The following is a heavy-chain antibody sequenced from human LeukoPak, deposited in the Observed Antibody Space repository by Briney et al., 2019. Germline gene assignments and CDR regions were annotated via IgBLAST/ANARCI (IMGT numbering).Heavy chain of an antibody. D-gene: IGHD6-13*01. CDR2: MNPNSGNT. J-gene: IGHJ4*02. V-gene: IGHV1-8*02. Sequence: ASVKVSCKDSGGTFSSYSINWVRQATGQGLEWMGWMNPNSGNTGYAQKFQGRVTMTRNTSISTAYMELSSLRSEDTAVYYCASGAAALTSQYSDYWGQGTLVTVSS. CDR1: GGTFSSYS. CDR3: ASGAAALTSQYSDY.